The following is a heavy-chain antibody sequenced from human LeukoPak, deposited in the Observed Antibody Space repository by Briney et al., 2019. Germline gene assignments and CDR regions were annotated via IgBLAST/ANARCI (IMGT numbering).Heavy chain of an antibody. Sequence: SETLSLTCAVSGYSISSGYYWGWIRQPPGKGLEWIGSIYHSGSTYYNPSLKSRVTISVDTSKNQFSLKLSSVTAADTAVYYCAKGDLYSSSWYNWGQGTLVTVSS. V-gene: IGHV4-38-2*01. J-gene: IGHJ4*02. CDR2: IYHSGST. D-gene: IGHD6-13*01. CDR1: GYSISSGYY. CDR3: AKGDLYSSSWYN.